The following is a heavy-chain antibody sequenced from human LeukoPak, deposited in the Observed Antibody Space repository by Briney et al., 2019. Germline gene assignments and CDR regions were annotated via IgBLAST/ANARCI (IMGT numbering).Heavy chain of an antibody. J-gene: IGHJ4*02. CDR1: GFTFSSYE. CDR3: VRGGFSLDY. V-gene: IGHV3-48*03. CDR2: ISSSGSTI. Sequence: GGSLRLSCAASGFTFSSYEMNWVRQAPGKGLEWVSYISSSGSTIYYADSVKGRFTISRDNAKNSLYLQMNSPRAEDTAVYYCVRGGFSLDYWGQGTLVTVSS. D-gene: IGHD3-10*01.